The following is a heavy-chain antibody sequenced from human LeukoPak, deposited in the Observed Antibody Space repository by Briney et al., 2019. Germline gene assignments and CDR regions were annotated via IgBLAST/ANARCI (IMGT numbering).Heavy chain of an antibody. CDR1: GGSTSSYY. J-gene: IGHJ4*02. CDR3: ARARYSSSAFDY. Sequence: SETLSLTCTVSGGSTSSYYWSWVRQPPGKGLEWIGYIYYSGSTNYNPSLKSRVTISLGTSKNRLSLILSSVTAADTAVYYCARARYSSSAFDYWGQGTLVTVSS. CDR2: IYYSGST. D-gene: IGHD6-6*01. V-gene: IGHV4-59*01.